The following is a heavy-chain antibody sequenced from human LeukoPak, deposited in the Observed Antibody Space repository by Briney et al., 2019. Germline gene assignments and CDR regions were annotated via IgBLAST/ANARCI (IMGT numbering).Heavy chain of an antibody. CDR2: ISAYNGNT. J-gene: IGHJ4*02. Sequence: ASVKVSCKASGYTFTSYGISWVRQAPGQGLEWMGWISAYNGNTNYAQKLQGRATMTTDTSTTTAYMKLRSLRSDDTAMYYCARDDCGGDCSNPSGTYDYWGQGTLVTVSS. CDR1: GYTFTSYG. V-gene: IGHV1-18*01. D-gene: IGHD2-21*02. CDR3: ARDDCGGDCSNPSGTYDY.